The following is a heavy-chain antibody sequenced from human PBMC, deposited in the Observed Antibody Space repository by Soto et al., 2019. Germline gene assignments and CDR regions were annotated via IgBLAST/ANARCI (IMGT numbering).Heavy chain of an antibody. Sequence: QVQLVQSGAEVKKPGSSVKVSCKASGGTFSSYAISWVRQAPGQGLEWMGGIIPIFGTANYAQKFQGRVTITADESTSTDYMELSSLRSEDRAVYYCARARHEYSSSSYAFDIWGQGTMVTGSS. CDR2: IIPIFGTA. V-gene: IGHV1-69*01. D-gene: IGHD6-6*01. CDR1: GGTFSSYA. CDR3: ARARHEYSSSSYAFDI. J-gene: IGHJ3*02.